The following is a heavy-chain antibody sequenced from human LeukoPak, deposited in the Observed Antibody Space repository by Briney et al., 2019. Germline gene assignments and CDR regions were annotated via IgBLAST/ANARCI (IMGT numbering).Heavy chain of an antibody. V-gene: IGHV1-69*05. CDR3: ARGRYCSSTSCYTRGGVRHWYFDL. J-gene: IGHJ2*01. CDR1: GGTFSSYA. Sequence: KVSCKASGGTFSSYAISWVRQAPGQGLEWMGGIIPIFGTANYAQKFQGRVTITTDESTSTAYMELSSLRSEDTAVYYCARGRYCSSTSCYTRGGVRHWYFDLWGRGTLVTVSS. CDR2: IIPIFGTA. D-gene: IGHD2-2*02.